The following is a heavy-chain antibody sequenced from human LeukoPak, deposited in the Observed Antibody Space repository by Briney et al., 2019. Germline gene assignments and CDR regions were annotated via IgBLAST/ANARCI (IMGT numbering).Heavy chain of an antibody. V-gene: IGHV4-34*01. CDR3: ARAELRYFDWLPNFDY. Sequence: SGTLSLTCAVYGGSFSGYYWSWIRQPPGKGLEWIGEINHSGSTNYNPSLKSRVTISVDTSKNQFSLKLSSVTAADTAVYYCARAELRYFDWLPNFDYWGQGTLVTVSS. CDR1: GGSFSGYY. J-gene: IGHJ4*02. D-gene: IGHD3-9*01. CDR2: INHSGST.